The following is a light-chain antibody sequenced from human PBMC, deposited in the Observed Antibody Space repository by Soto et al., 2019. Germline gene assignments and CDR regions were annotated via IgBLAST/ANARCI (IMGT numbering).Light chain of an antibody. V-gene: IGKV3D-15*01. J-gene: IGKJ5*01. CDR2: GAS. Sequence: EVVLTQSPATLSLSPGDRAALSCKASQSVHNFLAWYQQKPGQAPRLLIYGASNRAAGIPDRFSGSGSGTEFTLTISSLQSEDFAVYYCQQYNNWPFITFGQGTRLEIK. CDR1: QSVHNF. CDR3: QQYNNWPFIT.